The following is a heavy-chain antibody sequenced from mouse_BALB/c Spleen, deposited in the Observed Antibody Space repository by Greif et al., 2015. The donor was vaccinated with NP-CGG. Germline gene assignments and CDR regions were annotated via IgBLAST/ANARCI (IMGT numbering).Heavy chain of an antibody. CDR1: GFTFSGYG. CDR2: ISNLAYSI. J-gene: IGHJ1*01. D-gene: IGHD1-1*01. Sequence: EVKLMESGGGLVQPGGSRKLSCAASGFTFSGYGMAWVRQAPGKGPEWVAFISNLAYSIYYADTVTGRFTISRENAKNTLYLEMSSLRSEDTAMYHCARDYYGSSYWYFDVWGAGTTVTVSS. CDR3: ARDYYGSSYWYFDV. V-gene: IGHV5-15*02.